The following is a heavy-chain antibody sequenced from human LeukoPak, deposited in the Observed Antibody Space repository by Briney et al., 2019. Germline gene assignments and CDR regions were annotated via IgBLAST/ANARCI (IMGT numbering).Heavy chain of an antibody. V-gene: IGHV4-59*11. Sequence: PSETLSLTCTVSGGSISSHYWSWIRQPPGKGLEWIGYIYYSGSTNYNPSLKSRVTISVDTSKNQFSLKLSSVTAADTAVYYCARELRDSSGYSFDHWGQGTLVTVSS. CDR3: ARELRDSSGYSFDH. D-gene: IGHD3-22*01. CDR2: IYYSGST. J-gene: IGHJ4*02. CDR1: GGSISSHY.